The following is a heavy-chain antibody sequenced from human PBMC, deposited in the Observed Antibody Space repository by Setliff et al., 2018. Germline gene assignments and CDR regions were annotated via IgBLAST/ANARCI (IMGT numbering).Heavy chain of an antibody. CDR3: ARPSAGWTRPFDV. Sequence: GESLKISCKASGYSFTDYWIAWVRQMPGKGLEWMGIIYPSNSNIKYSPSFEAQITFSVDKSITTAYLQWSSLKASDTAIYYCARPSAGWTRPFDVWGQGTTVTVS. CDR1: GYSFTDYW. V-gene: IGHV5-51*01. J-gene: IGHJ3*01. D-gene: IGHD6-19*01. CDR2: IYPSNSNI.